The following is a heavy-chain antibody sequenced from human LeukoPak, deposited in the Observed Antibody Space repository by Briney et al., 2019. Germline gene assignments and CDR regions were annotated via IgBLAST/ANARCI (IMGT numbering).Heavy chain of an antibody. V-gene: IGHV3-23*01. CDR1: GITLNNYG. Sequence: GGSLRLSCAVSGITLNNYGMSWVRQAPGKGLEWVAGISDSGGRTNYADSVKGRFTISRDNPKNTLYLQMNSLRAEDTAVYFCAKRGVVIRVILVGFHKEAYYFDSWGQGALVTVSS. CDR3: AKRGVVIRVILVGFHKEAYYFDS. D-gene: IGHD3-22*01. J-gene: IGHJ4*02. CDR2: ISDSGGRT.